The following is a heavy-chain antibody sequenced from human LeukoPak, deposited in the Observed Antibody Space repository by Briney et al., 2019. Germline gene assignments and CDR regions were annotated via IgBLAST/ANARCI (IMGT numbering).Heavy chain of an antibody. J-gene: IGHJ4*02. V-gene: IGHV4-59*01. D-gene: IGHD6-13*01. CDR2: MDYSGSS. Sequence: SETLSLTCAVYGGSFSGYYWSWIRQPPGKGLEWIGYMDYSGSSKYNPSLKSRVTISGDTSKNQFSLKLSSVTAADTAVYYCAREGIGAAGTFDYWGQGTLVIVSS. CDR1: GGSFSGYY. CDR3: AREGIGAAGTFDY.